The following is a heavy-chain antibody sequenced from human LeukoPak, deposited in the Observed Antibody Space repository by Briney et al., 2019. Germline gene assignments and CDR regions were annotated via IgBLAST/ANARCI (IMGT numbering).Heavy chain of an antibody. CDR1: GGSISSGGYY. D-gene: IGHD2-2*01. CDR3: ARNSPNLVVPAAIAHFDY. CDR2: TYYSGST. Sequence: SETLSPTCTVSGGSISSGGYYWSWIRQHPGKSLEWIGYTYYSGSTYYNPSLKSRVTISVDTSKNQFSLKLSSVTAADTAVYYCARNSPNLVVPAAIAHFDYWGQGTLVTVSS. J-gene: IGHJ4*02. V-gene: IGHV4-31*03.